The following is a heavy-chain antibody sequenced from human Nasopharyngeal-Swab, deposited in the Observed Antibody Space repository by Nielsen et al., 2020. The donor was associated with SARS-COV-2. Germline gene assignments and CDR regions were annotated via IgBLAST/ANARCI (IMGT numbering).Heavy chain of an antibody. D-gene: IGHD2-2*01. V-gene: IGHV4-34*01. J-gene: IGHJ3*02. Sequence: SETLSLTCAVYGGSFSGYYWSWIRQPPGKGLEWIGEINHSGSTNYNPSLKSRVTISVDTSKNQFSLKLSSVTAADTAVYYCARGKCQLLFSGAFDIWGQGTMVTVSS. CDR2: INHSGST. CDR1: GGSFSGYY. CDR3: ARGKCQLLFSGAFDI.